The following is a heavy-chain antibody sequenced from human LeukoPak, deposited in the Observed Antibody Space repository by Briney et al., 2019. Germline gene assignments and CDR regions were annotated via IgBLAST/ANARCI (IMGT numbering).Heavy chain of an antibody. J-gene: IGHJ6*03. CDR1: GFTFSSYG. CDR2: IRYDGSNK. D-gene: IGHD3-22*01. Sequence: GGSLRLSCAASGFTFSSYGMHWVRQAPGKGLEWVAFIRYDGSNKYYADSVKGRFTISGDNSKNTLYLQMNSLRAEDTAVYYCAKAPSADHYYDSSGFGNYMDVWGKGTTVTVSS. V-gene: IGHV3-30*02. CDR3: AKAPSADHYYDSSGFGNYMDV.